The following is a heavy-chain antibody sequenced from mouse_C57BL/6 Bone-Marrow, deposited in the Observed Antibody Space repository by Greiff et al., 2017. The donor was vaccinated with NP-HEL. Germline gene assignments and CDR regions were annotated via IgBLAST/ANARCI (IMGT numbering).Heavy chain of an antibody. J-gene: IGHJ4*01. Sequence: EVKLMESRGGLVQPGGSLSLSCAASGFTFTDYYMSWVRQPPGKALEWLGFIRNKANGYTTEYSASVKGRFTISRDNSQSILYLQLNALRAEDSATYYCAGSFYCNNATDPSFSVDYWGQGPSVTVPP. D-gene: IGHD2-5*01. CDR2: IRNKANGYTT. V-gene: IGHV7-3*01. CDR1: GFTFTDYY. CDR3: AGSFYCNNATDPSFSVDY.